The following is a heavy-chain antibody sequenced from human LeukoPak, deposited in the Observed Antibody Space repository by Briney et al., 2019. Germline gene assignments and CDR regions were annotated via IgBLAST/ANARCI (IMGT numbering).Heavy chain of an antibody. J-gene: IGHJ4*02. CDR2: ISSSGYSI. CDR3: ARAGGWGYSSSSGYYFDY. V-gene: IGHV3-21*01. D-gene: IGHD6-6*01. Sequence: GGSLRLSCAASGFTFSNFNMNWVRQAPGKGLEWVSCISSSGYSIYYADSVKGRFTISRDNAKNSLYLQMNSLRAEDTAVYYCARAGGWGYSSSSGYYFDYWGQGTLVTVSS. CDR1: GFTFSNFN.